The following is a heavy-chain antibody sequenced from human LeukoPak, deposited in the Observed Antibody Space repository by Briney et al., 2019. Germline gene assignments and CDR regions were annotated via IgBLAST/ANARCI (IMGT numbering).Heavy chain of an antibody. J-gene: IGHJ4*02. V-gene: IGHV4-31*03. D-gene: IGHD3-22*01. CDR2: IFYSGST. CDR3: ARRAFSSGYYYFDY. CDR1: GGSISSGAYY. Sequence: PSETLSLTCTVSGGSISSGAYYWSWIRQHPGKGLEWIGYIFYSGSTYYNPSLKSRVTISVDTSKKQFSLKLSSVTAADTAVYYCARRAFSSGYYYFDYWGQGTLVTVSS.